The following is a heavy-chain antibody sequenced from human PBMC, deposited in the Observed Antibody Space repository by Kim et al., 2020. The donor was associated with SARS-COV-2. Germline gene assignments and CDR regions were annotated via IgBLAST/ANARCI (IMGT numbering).Heavy chain of an antibody. CDR3: ARDGYSSSWTYYYYGMDV. V-gene: IGHV1-69*13. Sequence: SVKVSCKASGGTFSSYAISWVRQAPGQGLEWMGGIIPIFGTANYAQKFQGRVTITADESTSTAYMELSSLRSEDTAVYYCARDGYSSSWTYYYYGMDVWGQGTTVTVSS. J-gene: IGHJ6*02. CDR1: GGTFSSYA. CDR2: IIPIFGTA. D-gene: IGHD6-13*01.